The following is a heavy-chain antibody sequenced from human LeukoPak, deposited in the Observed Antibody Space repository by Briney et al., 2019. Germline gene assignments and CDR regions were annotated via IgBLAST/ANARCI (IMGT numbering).Heavy chain of an antibody. CDR1: GGSISSYY. D-gene: IGHD6-19*01. Sequence: PSETLSLTCTVSGGSISSYYWSWIRQPPGKGLEWIGYIYYSGSTNYNPSLKSRVTISVDTSKNQFSLKLSSVIAADTAVYYCARAPSGWAYFDYWGQGTLVTVSS. V-gene: IGHV4-59*01. J-gene: IGHJ4*02. CDR2: IYYSGST. CDR3: ARAPSGWAYFDY.